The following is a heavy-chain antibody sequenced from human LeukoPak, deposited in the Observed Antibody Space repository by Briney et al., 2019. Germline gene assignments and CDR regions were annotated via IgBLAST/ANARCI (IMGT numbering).Heavy chain of an antibody. J-gene: IGHJ4*02. CDR2: IYTSGST. CDR1: GGSISSGSYY. D-gene: IGHD3-16*01. V-gene: IGHV4-61*02. Sequence: SQTLSLTCTVSGGSISSGSYYWSRIRQPAGKGLEWIGRIYTSGSTNYNPSLKSRVTISVDTSKNQFSLKLSSVTAADTAVYYCARSRSVWGSYIRDYWGQGTLVTVSS. CDR3: ARSRSVWGSYIRDY.